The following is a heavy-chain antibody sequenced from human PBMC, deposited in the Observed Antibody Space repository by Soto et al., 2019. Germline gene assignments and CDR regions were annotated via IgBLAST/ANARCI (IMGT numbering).Heavy chain of an antibody. CDR2: IYYSGST. CDR1: GDSMSSYY. V-gene: IGHV4-59*01. CDR3: ARRGYGPGFPYYYGMDV. J-gene: IGHJ6*02. D-gene: IGHD3-10*01. Sequence: SETLSLTCTVSGDSMSSYYWSWIRQPPGKGLEWIGYIYYSGSTNYNPSLKSRVTLSVDSPKNQFSLKLSSVTAADTAVYYCARRGYGPGFPYYYGMDVWGQGTTVT.